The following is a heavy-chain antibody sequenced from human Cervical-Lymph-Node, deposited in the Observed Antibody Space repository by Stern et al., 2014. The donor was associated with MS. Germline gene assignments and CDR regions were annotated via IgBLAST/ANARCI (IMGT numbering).Heavy chain of an antibody. Sequence: QVQLQESGPGLVKPSETLSLTCTVSGGSIISDYWSWIRQSPGKGLEWLGYIYSNGKTNYNPSLKSRVTISVDTSKNQFSLKLTSVTAADTAVYHCARIGEGIAALHWYFDLWGRGTLVTVSS. J-gene: IGHJ2*01. CDR1: GGSIISDY. CDR3: ARIGEGIAALHWYFDL. D-gene: IGHD6-13*01. CDR2: IYSNGKT. V-gene: IGHV4-59*01.